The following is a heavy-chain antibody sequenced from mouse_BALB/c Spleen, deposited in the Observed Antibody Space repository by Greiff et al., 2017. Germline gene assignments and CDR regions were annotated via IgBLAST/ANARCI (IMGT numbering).Heavy chain of an antibody. CDR2: IDPANGNT. V-gene: IGHV14-3*02. Sequence: EVQLQQSGAELVKPGASVKLSCTASGFNIKDTYMHWVKQRPEQGLEWIGRIDPANGNTKYDPKFQGKATITADTSSNTAYLQLSSLTSEDTAVYYSIYYDYDEGAYWGQGTLVTVSA. CDR1: GFNIKDTY. J-gene: IGHJ3*01. CDR3: IYYDYDEGAY. D-gene: IGHD2-4*01.